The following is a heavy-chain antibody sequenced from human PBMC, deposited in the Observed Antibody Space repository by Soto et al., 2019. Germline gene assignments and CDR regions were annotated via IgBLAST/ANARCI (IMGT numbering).Heavy chain of an antibody. J-gene: IGHJ6*02. D-gene: IGHD2-21*01. V-gene: IGHV3-66*02. CDR3: ARGIPLGYGMVA. CDR2: INSGGST. CDR1: RFSSSSNY. Sequence: PGGSLTLSRAASRFSSSSNYLNCVRQAPGKGLEWVSVINSGGSTYYADSVKGRFTISRDNSKNTLYLQMGSLRAEEMAVYYCARGIPLGYGMVAWGQGTTVTVS.